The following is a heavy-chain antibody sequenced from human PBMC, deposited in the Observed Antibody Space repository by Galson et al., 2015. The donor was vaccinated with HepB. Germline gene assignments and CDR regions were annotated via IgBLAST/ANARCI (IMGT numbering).Heavy chain of an antibody. Sequence: SVKVSCKATGSTFNTYGIFWVRQAPGQGLEWMGWISTYNDVTNYAQKFQGRVTMTTDTSTSTAYLELRSLRSDGTAVYYCAKDNDHNFDYWGQGTLVTVSS. V-gene: IGHV1-18*04. D-gene: IGHD2-8*01. CDR1: GSTFNTYG. CDR2: ISTYNDVT. J-gene: IGHJ4*02. CDR3: AKDNDHNFDY.